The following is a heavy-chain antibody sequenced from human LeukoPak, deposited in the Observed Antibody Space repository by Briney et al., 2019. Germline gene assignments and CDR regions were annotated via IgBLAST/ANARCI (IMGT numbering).Heavy chain of an antibody. CDR2: ISGSGGST. CDR1: GFTFSSYA. J-gene: IGHJ6*02. CDR3: AKGAYGSGSYYPYYYYGMDV. D-gene: IGHD3-10*01. V-gene: IGHV3-23*01. Sequence: PGWSLRLSCAASGFTFSSYAMSWVRQAPGKGLEWVSAISGSGGSTYYADSVKGRFTISRDNSKNTLYLQMNSLRAEDTAVYYCAKGAYGSGSYYPYYYYGMDVWGQGTTVTVSS.